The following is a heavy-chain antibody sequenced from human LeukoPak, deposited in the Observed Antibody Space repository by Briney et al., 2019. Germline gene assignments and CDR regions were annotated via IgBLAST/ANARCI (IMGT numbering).Heavy chain of an antibody. CDR3: ARVAAVITFVSWFDP. CDR1: GGTFSSYA. CDR2: ITPIFGTA. Sequence: ASVKVSCKASGGTFSSYAISWVRQAPGQGLEWMGGITPIFGTANYAQKFQGRVTITADESTSTAYMELSSLRSEDTAVYYCARVAAVITFVSWFDPWGQGALVTVSS. J-gene: IGHJ5*02. D-gene: IGHD2-15*01. V-gene: IGHV1-69*01.